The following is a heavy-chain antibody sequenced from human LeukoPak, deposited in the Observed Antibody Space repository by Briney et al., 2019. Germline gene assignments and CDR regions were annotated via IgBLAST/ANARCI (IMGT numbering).Heavy chain of an antibody. CDR3: ARSYCSSTSCYFDY. CDR1: GYTFTSYG. V-gene: IGHV1-69*13. J-gene: IGHJ4*02. D-gene: IGHD2-2*01. CDR2: IIPMLGTG. Sequence: SVKVSCKASGYTFTSYGISWVRQAPGQGLEWMGGIIPMLGTGNYAPKFQGRVTITADESTSTAYMELSSLRSEDTAVYYCARSYCSSTSCYFDYWGQGTLVTVSS.